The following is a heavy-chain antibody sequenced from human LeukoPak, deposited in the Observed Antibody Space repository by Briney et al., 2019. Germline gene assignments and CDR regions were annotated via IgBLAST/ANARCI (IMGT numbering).Heavy chain of an antibody. D-gene: IGHD2-21*01. Sequence: GGSLRLSCAASGFTFSSYAMTWVRQAPGKGLEWVSAVSDSGTRTFYADSVKGRLAISRDNSRNTLFPQMNSLRADDTAVYYCARPGCGGNCYYRMDVWGKGTTVTVSS. CDR2: VSDSGTRT. V-gene: IGHV3-23*01. CDR3: ARPGCGGNCYYRMDV. CDR1: GFTFSSYA. J-gene: IGHJ6*04.